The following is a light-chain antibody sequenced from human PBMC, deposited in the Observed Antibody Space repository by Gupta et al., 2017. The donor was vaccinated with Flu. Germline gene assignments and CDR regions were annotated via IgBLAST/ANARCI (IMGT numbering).Light chain of an antibody. Sequence: EVVLTQSLGTLSSSPGERDTLSCRASQSLSSNYLAWYQQKPGQAPRLLIYYTSTRATDIPDRFSGGGSGTDFTLTISRLEPEDFAVYFCQQYDTSRVTLGPGTRVEIK. CDR1: QSLSSNY. J-gene: IGKJ3*01. V-gene: IGKV3-20*01. CDR3: QQYDTSRVT. CDR2: YTS.